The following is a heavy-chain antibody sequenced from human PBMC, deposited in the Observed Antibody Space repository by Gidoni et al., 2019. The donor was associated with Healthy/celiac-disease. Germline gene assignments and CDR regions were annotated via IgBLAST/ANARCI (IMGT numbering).Heavy chain of an antibody. CDR1: GGSVSSGSYY. CDR2: IYYSGST. CDR3: ARGGIAAAGMIDY. D-gene: IGHD6-13*01. Sequence: QVQLQESGPGLVKPSETLSLTCTVSGGSVSSGSYYWSWIRQPPGKGLEWIGYIYYSGSTNYNPSLKSRVTISVDTSKNQFSLKLSSVTAADTAVYYCARGGIAAAGMIDYWGQGTLVTVSS. J-gene: IGHJ4*02. V-gene: IGHV4-61*01.